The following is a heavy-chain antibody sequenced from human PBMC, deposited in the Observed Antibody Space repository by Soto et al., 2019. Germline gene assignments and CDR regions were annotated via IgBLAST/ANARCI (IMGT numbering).Heavy chain of an antibody. CDR2: ISWNSDHG. D-gene: IGHD1-20*01. CDR3: ANWHNTSPALDY. Sequence: EVRLVESGGGLVQPGRSLRLSCIASRFTFDDYAMYWVRQAPGKGLEWVSTISWNSDHGDYADSVKGRFTVSRDNDKNSLYLQMNSLRVEDTALYYCANWHNTSPALDYWGQGTLVTVSS. V-gene: IGHV3-9*01. CDR1: RFTFDDYA. J-gene: IGHJ4*02.